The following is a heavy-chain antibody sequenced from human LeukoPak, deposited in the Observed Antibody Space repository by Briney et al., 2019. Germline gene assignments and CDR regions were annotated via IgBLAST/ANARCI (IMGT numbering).Heavy chain of an antibody. CDR1: AFAFSTYT. J-gene: IGHJ5*02. Sequence: GGSLRLSCAASAFAFSTYTMNWVRQAPGKGLEWVSSIGRSSNYIYYADSVKGRFTISRDNAKNSLHLQMNSLRAEDTAVYYCARGVPGGDYVSWFDPWGQGTLVTISS. CDR2: IGRSSNYI. CDR3: ARGVPGGDYVSWFDP. D-gene: IGHD4-17*01. V-gene: IGHV3-21*01.